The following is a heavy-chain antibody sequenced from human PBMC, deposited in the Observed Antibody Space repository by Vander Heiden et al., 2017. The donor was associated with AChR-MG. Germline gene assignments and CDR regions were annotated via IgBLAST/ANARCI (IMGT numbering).Heavy chain of an antibody. CDR2: ISWNSDII. CDR3: ARDAGVWWFDL. V-gene: IGHV3-9*01. CDR1: GFTFATYA. Sequence: EVHLVESGGGLVQPGRSLRLSCAASGFTFATYAMHWVRQGPRKGLEWVTSISWNSDIIAYADSVKGRFTISRDNAKNSLYLHMNSLRAEDTAFYYCARDAGVWWFDLWGQGTLVTVSS. J-gene: IGHJ5*02. D-gene: IGHD3-10*01.